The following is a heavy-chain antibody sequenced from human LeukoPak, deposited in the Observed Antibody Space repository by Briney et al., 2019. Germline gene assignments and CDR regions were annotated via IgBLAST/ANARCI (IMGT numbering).Heavy chain of an antibody. CDR2: INPNSGGT. D-gene: IGHD1-26*01. J-gene: IGHJ3*02. CDR3: ARDWEVGDAFDI. Sequence: ASVKVSCKASGYTFTGYYMHWVRQAPGQGLEWMGWINPNSGGTNYAQKFQGRVTMTRDTSISTAYMELSRLRSDDTAVYYCARDWEVGDAFDIWGQGTMVTVSS. CDR1: GYTFTGYY. V-gene: IGHV1-2*02.